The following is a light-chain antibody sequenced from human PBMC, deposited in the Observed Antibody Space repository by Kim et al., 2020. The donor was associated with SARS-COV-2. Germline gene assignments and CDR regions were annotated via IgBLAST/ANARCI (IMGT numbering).Light chain of an antibody. CDR1: SSNVGRQF. J-gene: IGLJ3*02. CDR3: ATWDVTLNGWV. CDR2: NDN. V-gene: IGLV1-44*01. Sequence: GQGVTNSCFVSSSNVGRQFVNWYQKLPGTAPKVFIYNDNQRPSGVPDRFSGSRSGTSASLAISGLQSEDEADYYCATWDVTLNGWVFGGGTQLTVL.